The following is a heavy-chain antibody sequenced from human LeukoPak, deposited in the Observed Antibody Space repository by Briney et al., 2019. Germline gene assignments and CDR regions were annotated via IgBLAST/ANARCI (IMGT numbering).Heavy chain of an antibody. J-gene: IGHJ3*02. V-gene: IGHV1-46*01. CDR3: APSGSSWEAFDI. CDR1: GYTFTSYY. D-gene: IGHD6-13*01. CDR2: INPSGGST. Sequence: GASVKVSCKASGYTFTSYYMHWVRQAPGQGLEWMGIINPSGGSTSYAQKFQGRVTMTRDTSTSTVYMELSSLRSEDTAVYYCAPSGSSWEAFDIWGQGTMVTVSS.